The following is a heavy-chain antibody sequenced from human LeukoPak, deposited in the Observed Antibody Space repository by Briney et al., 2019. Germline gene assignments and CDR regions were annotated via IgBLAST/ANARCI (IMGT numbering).Heavy chain of an antibody. CDR3: ARVLGYSGYDFDY. V-gene: IGHV1-2*02. J-gene: IGHJ4*02. CDR1: GYTFTGYY. Sequence: GASVRVSCKASGYTFTGYYMHWVRPAPGQGLEWMGWINPNSGGTNYAQKFQGRVTMTRDTSISTAYMELSRLRSDDTAVYYCARVLGYSGYDFDYWGQGTLVTVSS. D-gene: IGHD5-12*01. CDR2: INPNSGGT.